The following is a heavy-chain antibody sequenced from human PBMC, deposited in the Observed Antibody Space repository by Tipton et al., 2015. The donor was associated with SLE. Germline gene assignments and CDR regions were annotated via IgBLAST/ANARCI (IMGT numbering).Heavy chain of an antibody. CDR3: ARARYCGGDCYPDAFDI. J-gene: IGHJ3*02. CDR1: GDSISSTSYY. D-gene: IGHD2-21*01. V-gene: IGHV4-39*07. CDR2: VYYTGNT. Sequence: TLSLTCIVSGDSISSTSYYWGWIRQPPGKGLEWVGTVYYTGNTFYNPSLKSRVTISVDTSKNQFSLKLSSVTAADTAVYYCARARYCGGDCYPDAFDIWGQGTMVTVSS.